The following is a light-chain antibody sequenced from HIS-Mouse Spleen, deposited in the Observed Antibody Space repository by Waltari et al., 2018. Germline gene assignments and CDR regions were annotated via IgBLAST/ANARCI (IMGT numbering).Light chain of an antibody. J-gene: IGKJ4*01. CDR3: QQFNSYPALT. V-gene: IGKV1-13*02. CDR2: EAS. Sequence: AIQLTQSPSSLSASVGDRVTITCRASQGISSALAWYQQKPGKAPKLLIYEASSLESGVPSRFIGSGSGTDFTLTISSLQPEDFATDYCQQFNSYPALTFGGGTKVEIK. CDR1: QGISSA.